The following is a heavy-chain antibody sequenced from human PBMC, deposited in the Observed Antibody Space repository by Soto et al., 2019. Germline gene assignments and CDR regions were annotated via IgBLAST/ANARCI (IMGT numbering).Heavy chain of an antibody. V-gene: IGHV3-23*01. CDR3: AKVEWLVSSSLDY. D-gene: IGHD6-19*01. J-gene: IGHJ4*02. CDR1: GFTFSSYA. CDR2: ISGSGGSS. Sequence: EVQLLESGGGLVQPGGSLRLSCAASGFTFSSYAMSWVRQAPGKGLEWVSAISGSGGSSYYADSVKSRFTISRDNSKNTLYLQMNNLRAEDTAVYYCAKVEWLVSSSLDYCRQVTLVTVSS.